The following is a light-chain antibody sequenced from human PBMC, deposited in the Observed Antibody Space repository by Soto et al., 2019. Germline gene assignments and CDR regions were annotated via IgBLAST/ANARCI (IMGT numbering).Light chain of an antibody. J-gene: IGKJ4*01. V-gene: IGKV3-20*01. CDR2: GAS. CDR3: QQYGSSPRLT. Sequence: EIVLTQSPGTLSLSPGERATLSCRASQSVSSSYLAWYQQKPGQAPRLLIYGASNKATGIPDRFSGSGSGTDFTLTISRLEPEDFAVYYCQQYGSSPRLTVGGGTKVEIK. CDR1: QSVSSSY.